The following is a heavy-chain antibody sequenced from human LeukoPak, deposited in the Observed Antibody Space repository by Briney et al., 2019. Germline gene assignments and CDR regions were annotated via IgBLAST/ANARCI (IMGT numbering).Heavy chain of an antibody. J-gene: IGHJ3*02. CDR2: ISGSGGST. CDR1: GFTFSSYA. V-gene: IGHV3-23*01. Sequence: PGGSLRLSCAASGFTFSSYAMSWVRQPPGKGLEWVSAISGSGGSTYYADSVKGRFTISRDNSKNTLYLQMNSLRAEDTAVYYCASNSGSYYRGAFDIWGQGTMVTVSS. D-gene: IGHD1-26*01. CDR3: ASNSGSYYRGAFDI.